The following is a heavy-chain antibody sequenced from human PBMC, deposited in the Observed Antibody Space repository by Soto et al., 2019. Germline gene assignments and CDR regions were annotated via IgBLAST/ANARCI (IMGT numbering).Heavy chain of an antibody. Sequence: QVQLVESGGGVVQPGGSLRVSCAASGFTFSRFAIHWVRQAPGKGLEWVAVISKDGSVKYYADSVKGRFTISRDNSESTLFLQMNSLTNEDTAVYHGARSRSGAVPDSLGFWGQGTLVTVSS. J-gene: IGHJ4*02. V-gene: IGHV3-30-3*01. CDR1: GFTFSRFA. CDR3: ARSRSGAVPDSLGF. D-gene: IGHD3-10*01. CDR2: ISKDGSVK.